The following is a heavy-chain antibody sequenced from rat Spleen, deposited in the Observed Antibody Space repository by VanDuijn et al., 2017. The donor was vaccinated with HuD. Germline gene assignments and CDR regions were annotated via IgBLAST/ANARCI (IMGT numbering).Heavy chain of an antibody. J-gene: IGHJ4*01. CDR1: GFTFSGYW. CDR3: TSLSMDA. Sequence: EVLLVETGGGLVQPGESLKLSCVASGFTFSGYWMYWIRQAPGEGLEWVATISYDGSTTYYLDSVKGRFTISRDNAKSTLYLQMNSLRSEDTATYYCTSLSMDAWGQGASVTVSS. CDR2: ISYDGSTT. V-gene: IGHV5-58*01.